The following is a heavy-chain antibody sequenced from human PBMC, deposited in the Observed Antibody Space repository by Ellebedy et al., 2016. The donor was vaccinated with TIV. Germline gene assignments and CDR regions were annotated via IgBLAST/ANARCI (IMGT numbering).Heavy chain of an antibody. CDR3: ARSRGEQWRGFDL. D-gene: IGHD6-19*01. V-gene: IGHV4-4*07. CDR2: IYSSGNI. Sequence: MPSETLSLTCTVSGGSINSYYWSWIRQPAGKGLEWIGRIYSSGNIFYIPSLKSRVIMSVDPSKNQVSLKLSSVTAADTAVYYCARSRGEQWRGFDLWGRGTLVTVSS. J-gene: IGHJ2*01. CDR1: GGSINSYY.